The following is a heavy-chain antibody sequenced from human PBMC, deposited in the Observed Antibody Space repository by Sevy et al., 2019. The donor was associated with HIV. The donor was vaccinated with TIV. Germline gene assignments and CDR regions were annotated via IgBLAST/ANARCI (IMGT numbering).Heavy chain of an antibody. J-gene: IGHJ4*02. D-gene: IGHD3-22*01. CDR1: GYTFTSYY. CDR3: ARALRDYYDSSGYSLVFDY. CDR2: INPSGGST. Sequence: ASVKVSCKASGYTFTSYYMHWVRQAPGQGLEWMGIINPSGGSTSYAQKFQGRVTMTRDTSTSTVYMELSSLRSEDTAVYYCARALRDYYDSSGYSLVFDYWGQGTLVTVFS. V-gene: IGHV1-46*01.